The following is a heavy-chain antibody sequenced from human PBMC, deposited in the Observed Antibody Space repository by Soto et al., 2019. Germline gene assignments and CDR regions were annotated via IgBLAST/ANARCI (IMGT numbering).Heavy chain of an antibody. D-gene: IGHD3-10*01. Sequence: PSETLSLTCTVSGGSISSYYWSWIRRPPGKGLEWIGYIYNSGSTHSNPSLQSRVTISVDTSKNQFSLKLSSVTDADTGIYYCVRARMTMVREVIKYNMDVWGQGTKVTVSS. CDR2: IYNSGST. V-gene: IGHV4-59*01. CDR1: GGSISSYY. J-gene: IGHJ6*02. CDR3: VRARMTMVREVIKYNMDV.